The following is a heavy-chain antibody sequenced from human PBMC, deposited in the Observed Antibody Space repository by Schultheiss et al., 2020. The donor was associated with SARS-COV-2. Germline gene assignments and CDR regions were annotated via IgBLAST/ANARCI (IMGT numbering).Heavy chain of an antibody. J-gene: IGHJ4*02. CDR1: GFTFSSYA. CDR2: IWYDGSNK. D-gene: IGHD5-18*01. Sequence: GGSLRLSCAASGFTFSSYAMHWVRQAPGKGLEWVAVIWYDGSNKYYADSVKGRFTISRDNSKNTLYLQMNSLRAEDTAVYYCAREGYSYEIDYWGQGTLVTVSS. CDR3: AREGYSYEIDY. V-gene: IGHV3-30*01.